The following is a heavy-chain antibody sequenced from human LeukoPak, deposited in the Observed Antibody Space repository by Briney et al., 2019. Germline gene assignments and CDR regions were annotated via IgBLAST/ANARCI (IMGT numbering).Heavy chain of an antibody. CDR1: GFMFSHYW. J-gene: IGHJ6*03. V-gene: IGHV3-7*01. Sequence: GGSLRLSCAASGFMFSHYWMTWVRQAPGKGLEWVAKIKGDGSEKYYVDSVKGRFTISRDNAKNTLYLQMNSLRAEDTAVYYCARGTWATLYYYYMDVWGKGTTVTVSS. CDR2: IKGDGSEK. CDR3: ARGTWATLYYYYMDV. D-gene: IGHD5-24*01.